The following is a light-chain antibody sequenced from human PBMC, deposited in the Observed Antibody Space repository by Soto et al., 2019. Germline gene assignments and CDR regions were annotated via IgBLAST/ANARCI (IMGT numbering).Light chain of an antibody. J-gene: IGLJ1*01. CDR1: SSNIGAGYD. CDR3: QSYDSSLSVNYV. CDR2: GNS. Sequence: QSVLTQPPSVSGAPGQRVTISCTGSSSNIGAGYDVHWYQQLPGTAPKLLIYGNSNRPSGVPDRFSGSESGTSASLAITGLQAEDEADYYCQSYDSSLSVNYVFGTGTKVTVL. V-gene: IGLV1-40*01.